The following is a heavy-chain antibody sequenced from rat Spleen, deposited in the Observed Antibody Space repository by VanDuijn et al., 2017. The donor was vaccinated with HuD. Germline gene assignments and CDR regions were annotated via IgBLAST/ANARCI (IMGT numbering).Heavy chain of an antibody. D-gene: IGHD1-11*01. V-gene: IGHV5-7*01. CDR3: ARHGVNYGAYNWFAY. J-gene: IGHJ3*01. CDR2: ISYDGSST. CDR1: GFTFSDYY. Sequence: EVQLVESDGGLVQPGRSLKLSCAASGFTFSDYYMAWVRQAPKKGLEWVATISYDGSSTYYRDSVKGRFTISRDNAKSTLYLQMDSLRSEDTATYYCARHGVNYGAYNWFAYWGQGTLVTVSS.